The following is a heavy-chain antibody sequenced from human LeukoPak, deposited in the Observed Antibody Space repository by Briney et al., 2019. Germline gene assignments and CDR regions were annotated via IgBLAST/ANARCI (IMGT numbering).Heavy chain of an antibody. CDR1: GYSISSGYY. CDR2: IYHSGST. D-gene: IGHD6-19*01. CDR3: ARRLASYSSGSWRGPFDY. J-gene: IGHJ4*02. V-gene: IGHV4-38-2*02. Sequence: SETLSLTCTVSGYSISSGYYWGWIRQPPGKGLEWIGSIYHSGSTYYNPSLKSRVTISVDTSKNQFSLKLSSVTAADTAVYYCARRLASYSSGSWRGPFDYWGQGTLVTVSS.